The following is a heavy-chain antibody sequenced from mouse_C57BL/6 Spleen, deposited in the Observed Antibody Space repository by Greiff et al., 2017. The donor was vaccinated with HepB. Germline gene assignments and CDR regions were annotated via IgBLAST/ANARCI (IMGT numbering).Heavy chain of an antibody. Sequence: EVQLQESGGGLVKPGGSLKLSCAASGFTFSSYAMPWVRQTPEKGLEWVATISDGGSYTYYPDNVKGRFTITRDNAKNKLYLQMSHLKSEDTAMYYCARDEGNYFAYWGQGTLVTVSS. J-gene: IGHJ3*01. D-gene: IGHD1-1*01. CDR1: GFTFSSYA. CDR3: ARDEGNYFAY. V-gene: IGHV5-4*01. CDR2: ISDGGSYT.